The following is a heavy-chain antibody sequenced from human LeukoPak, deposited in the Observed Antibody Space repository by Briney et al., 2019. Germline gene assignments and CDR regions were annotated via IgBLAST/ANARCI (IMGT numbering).Heavy chain of an antibody. Sequence: PGGSLRLSCAASGFTFSSYGMHWVRQAPGKGLEWVAVIWYDGSSQLYADSVKGRFTISRDNSKNTLYLQMNSLRAEDTAVYYCAKNQWLASYFDYWGQGTLVTVSS. CDR1: GFTFSSYG. CDR3: AKNQWLASYFDY. V-gene: IGHV3-30*02. D-gene: IGHD6-19*01. J-gene: IGHJ4*02. CDR2: IWYDGSSQ.